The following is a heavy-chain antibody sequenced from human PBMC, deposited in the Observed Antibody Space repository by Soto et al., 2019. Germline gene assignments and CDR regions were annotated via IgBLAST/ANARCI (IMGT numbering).Heavy chain of an antibody. CDR1: GYTFTSYC. D-gene: IGHD2-2*01. CDR3: ARSLTYFLSPSCYQTGLFDS. Sequence: ASVQVTCKASGYTFTSYCMHWVRQAPGQGHEWMGIINPSGGSTSYAQKFQGRVTMTRDTSTSTVYMELSSLRSEDTAVYYCARSLTYFLSPSCYQTGLFDSCGQGSLVIGSS. V-gene: IGHV1-46*01. CDR2: INPSGGST. J-gene: IGHJ5*01.